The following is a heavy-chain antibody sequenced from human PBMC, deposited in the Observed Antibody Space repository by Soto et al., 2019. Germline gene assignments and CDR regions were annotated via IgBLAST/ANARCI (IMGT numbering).Heavy chain of an antibody. V-gene: IGHV3-7*05. CDR3: ARDPRDSEYAISDY. CDR1: GFTFSNYW. Sequence: PGGSLRLSCAASGFTFSNYWMNWVRQTPGKGLEWVANIKKDGSAKFYVDSVKGRFTISRDNAENSLFLQMDSLRAEDTAVYYCARDPRDSEYAISDYWGQGTLVTVSS. D-gene: IGHD1-26*01. J-gene: IGHJ4*02. CDR2: IKKDGSAK.